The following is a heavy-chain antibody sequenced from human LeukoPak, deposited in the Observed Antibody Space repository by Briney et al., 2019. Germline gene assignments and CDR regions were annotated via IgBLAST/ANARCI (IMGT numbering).Heavy chain of an antibody. CDR2: IHDSGST. CDR1: GDFISSGGYS. D-gene: IGHD6-13*01. CDR3: ARVVAAAGNNWFDP. J-gene: IGHJ5*02. V-gene: IGHV4-30-4*07. Sequence: PSETLSLTCAVSGDFISSGGYSWSWIRQTPGKGLEWIAYIHDSGSTYNNPSLKSRLSISIDTSKNQFSLKLNSVTAADTAVYYCARVVAAAGNNWFDPWGQGTLVTVSS.